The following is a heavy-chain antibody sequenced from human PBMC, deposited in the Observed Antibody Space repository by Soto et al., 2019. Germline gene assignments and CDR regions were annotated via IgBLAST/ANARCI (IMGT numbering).Heavy chain of an antibody. V-gene: IGHV4-59*01. J-gene: IGHJ4*02. CDR1: GGSISSYY. Sequence: QVQLQESGPGLVKPSETLSLTCTVSGGSISSYYCSWIRQPPGKGLEWLGYLYYSGSANYNPSLKRRVPISVDTYNNQFSLELSFVTAADTAVYYCARAVADTLSDYWGQGTLVTVSS. CDR2: LYYSGSA. CDR3: ARAVADTLSDY. D-gene: IGHD2-15*01.